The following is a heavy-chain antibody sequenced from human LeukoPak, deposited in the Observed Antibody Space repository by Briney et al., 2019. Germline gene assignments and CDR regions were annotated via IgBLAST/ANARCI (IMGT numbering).Heavy chain of an antibody. J-gene: IGHJ4*02. D-gene: IGHD3-10*01. CDR3: ARGDGSYYPYYFDY. CDR1: GGSISRRGYY. Sequence: SETLCLTRTVSGGSISRRGYYWSWVRQQPGKGLEWIGYIYYSGSPYDNPSLKSQVTISVDTSKNQFSLKLSSVTAAGTAVYYCARGDGSYYPYYFDYWGQGTLVTVSS. V-gene: IGHV4-31*01. CDR2: IYYSGSP.